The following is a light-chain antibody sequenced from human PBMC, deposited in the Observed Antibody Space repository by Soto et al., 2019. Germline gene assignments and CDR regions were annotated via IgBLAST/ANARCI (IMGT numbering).Light chain of an antibody. CDR2: RAS. Sequence: EIVLTQSPGTLSLSPGERATLSCRASQSVSSSYLAWYQQKPGQTPNVLIYRASNRATGIPDRFSGSGSGTDFTLTISRLEPEDFAVYYCQQYGSSSWTFGQGTKVDIK. CDR3: QQYGSSSWT. V-gene: IGKV3-20*01. J-gene: IGKJ1*01. CDR1: QSVSSSY.